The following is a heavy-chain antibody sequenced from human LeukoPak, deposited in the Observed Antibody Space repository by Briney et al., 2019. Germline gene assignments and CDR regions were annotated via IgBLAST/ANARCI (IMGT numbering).Heavy chain of an antibody. J-gene: IGHJ3*02. CDR3: ARRLKAYYYDSSGYYYYAFNI. Sequence: ASVKVSCKASGYTFTSYGISWVRQAPGQGLEWMGWISAYNGNTNYAQKLQGRVTVTTDTSTSTAYMELRSLRSDDTAVYYCARRLKAYYYDSSGYYYYAFNIWGQGTMVTVSS. CDR1: GYTFTSYG. D-gene: IGHD3-22*01. CDR2: ISAYNGNT. V-gene: IGHV1-18*01.